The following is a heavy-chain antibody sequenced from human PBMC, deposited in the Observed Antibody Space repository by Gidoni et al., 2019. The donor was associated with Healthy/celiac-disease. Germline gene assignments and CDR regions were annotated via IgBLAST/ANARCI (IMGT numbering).Heavy chain of an antibody. Sequence: QVQLVQSGAEVKKPGSSVKVSCKASVGTFSSYAISWVRQAPGQGLEWMGGIIPIFGTANYAQKFQGRVTITADESTSTAYMELSSLRSEDTAVYYCARDGRGCSGGSCYLDYWGQGTLVTVSS. CDR3: ARDGRGCSGGSCYLDY. J-gene: IGHJ4*02. D-gene: IGHD2-15*01. V-gene: IGHV1-69*01. CDR1: VGTFSSYA. CDR2: IIPIFGTA.